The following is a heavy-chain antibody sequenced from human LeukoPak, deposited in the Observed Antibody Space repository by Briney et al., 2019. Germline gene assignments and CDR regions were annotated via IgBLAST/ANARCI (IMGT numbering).Heavy chain of an antibody. CDR2: IYYSGST. J-gene: IGHJ4*02. V-gene: IGHV4-39*07. Sequence: SETLSLTCTVSGGSISSSSYYWGWIRQPPGKGLEWIGSIYYSGSTYYNPSLKSRVTISVDTSKNQFSLKLSSVTAADTAVYYCARASVWGLLPLYWGQGTLVTVSS. D-gene: IGHD1-26*01. CDR1: GGSISSSSYY. CDR3: ARASVWGLLPLY.